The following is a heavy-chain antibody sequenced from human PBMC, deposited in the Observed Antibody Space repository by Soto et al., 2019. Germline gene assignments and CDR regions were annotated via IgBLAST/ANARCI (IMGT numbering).Heavy chain of an antibody. D-gene: IGHD5-12*01. CDR1: GGTFSSYT. Sequence: SVKVSCKASGGTFSSYTISWVRQAPGQGLEWMGGIIPIFGTANYAQKFQGRVTITADESTSTAYMELSSLRSEDTAVYYCARDDGYKRRGHFDYWGQGTMVTVYS. CDR3: ARDDGYKRRGHFDY. J-gene: IGHJ4*02. CDR2: IIPIFGTA. V-gene: IGHV1-69*13.